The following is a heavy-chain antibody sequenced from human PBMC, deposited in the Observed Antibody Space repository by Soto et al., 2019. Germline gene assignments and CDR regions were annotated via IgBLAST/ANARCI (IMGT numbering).Heavy chain of an antibody. CDR1: GYTFTSYA. CDR2: INAGNGNT. Sequence: WASVKVSCKASGYTFTSYAMHWVRQAPGQRLEWMGWINAGNGNTKYSQKFQGRVTITRDTSASTAYMELSSLRSEDTAVYYCARGALLWFGEPTPHYGMDVWGQGTTVTVSS. J-gene: IGHJ6*02. V-gene: IGHV1-3*01. D-gene: IGHD3-10*01. CDR3: ARGALLWFGEPTPHYGMDV.